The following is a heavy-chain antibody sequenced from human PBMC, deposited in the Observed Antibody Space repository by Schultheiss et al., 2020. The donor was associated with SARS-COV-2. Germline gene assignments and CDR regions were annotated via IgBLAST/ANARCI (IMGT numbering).Heavy chain of an antibody. CDR1: GGSISSGGYY. V-gene: IGHV4-39*07. CDR3: ARSPTARITIFGVVTYFDY. CDR2: VYHGGTT. Sequence: SETLSLTYTVSGGSISSGGYYWSWIRQPPGKGLEWIGSVYHGGTTYYNPSLKSRVTISIDTSKNQFSLRLTSVTAADTAVYYCARSPTARITIFGVVTYFDYWGQGTLVTVSS. J-gene: IGHJ4*02. D-gene: IGHD3-3*01.